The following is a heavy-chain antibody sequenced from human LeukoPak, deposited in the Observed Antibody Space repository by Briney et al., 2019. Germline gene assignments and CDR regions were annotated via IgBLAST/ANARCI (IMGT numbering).Heavy chain of an antibody. CDR3: AISETYYFDY. CDR1: GLTLNTYA. V-gene: IGHV3-30-3*01. D-gene: IGHD6-25*01. CDR2: TSFDGGNK. Sequence: GGSLRLSCAASGLTLNTYAFHWVRQAPGKGLEWVAVTSFDGGNKYYADSVKGRFTISRDNSKNTVSLQMNSLTTEDTSLYYCAISETYYFDYWGQGTLVTVSS. J-gene: IGHJ4*02.